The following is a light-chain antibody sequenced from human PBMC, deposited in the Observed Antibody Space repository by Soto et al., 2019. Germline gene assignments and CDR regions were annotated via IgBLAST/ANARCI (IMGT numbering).Light chain of an antibody. Sequence: DIQLTQSPSFLSASVGDRVTITCRASQGISRYLSWYQQKPGKAPKILIYAASTLQTGVPSRFSGSGSGTEFTLTISSLQPDDFATYYCQQYMSYSFGQGTKVDIK. CDR1: QGISRY. CDR2: AAS. CDR3: QQYMSYS. V-gene: IGKV1-9*01. J-gene: IGKJ1*01.